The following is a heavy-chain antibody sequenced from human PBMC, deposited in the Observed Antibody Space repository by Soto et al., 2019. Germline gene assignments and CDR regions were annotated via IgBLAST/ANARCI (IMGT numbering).Heavy chain of an antibody. J-gene: IGHJ4*02. D-gene: IGHD6-19*01. Sequence: QVQLQESGPGLVKPSETLSLTCTVSGGSISSYYWSWIRQPPGKGLEWIGYIYYSGSTNYNPSLKSRVTISVDTSKNQFSRKLSSVTAADTAVYYCARRYSSGFDYWGQGTLVTVSS. CDR3: ARRYSSGFDY. CDR1: GGSISSYY. CDR2: IYYSGST. V-gene: IGHV4-59*08.